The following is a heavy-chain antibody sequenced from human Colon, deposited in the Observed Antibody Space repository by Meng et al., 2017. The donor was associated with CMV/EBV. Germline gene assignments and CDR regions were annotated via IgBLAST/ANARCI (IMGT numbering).Heavy chain of an antibody. J-gene: IGHJ4*02. D-gene: IGHD2-2*01. V-gene: IGHV4-39*01. Sequence: SETLSLTCTVSGGSISTNTYFWGWIRQPPGKGLEWIASIYYSGSTYYSPSLKSRVTMSIDTSKNQFSLRLSSVTAADTAVYYCATRPVVSAPYYFDYWGLGTLVTVSS. CDR3: ATRPVVSAPYYFDY. CDR2: IYYSGST. CDR1: GGSISTNTYF.